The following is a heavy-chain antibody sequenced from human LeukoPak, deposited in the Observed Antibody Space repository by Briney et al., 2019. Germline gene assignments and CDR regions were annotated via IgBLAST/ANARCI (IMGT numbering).Heavy chain of an antibody. V-gene: IGHV3-64D*09. CDR2: ISNNGGST. Sequence: QPGGSLRLSCSASGFSFSSCAMHWVRQAPGKGLDFVSGISNNGGSTHYADSVKGRFIISRDNSKNTLYLQMRSLRADDTAVYYCVKEEEYYDSSINYGPYFDYWGQGTLVTVSS. CDR3: VKEEEYYDSSINYGPYFDY. D-gene: IGHD3-22*01. CDR1: GFSFSSCA. J-gene: IGHJ4*02.